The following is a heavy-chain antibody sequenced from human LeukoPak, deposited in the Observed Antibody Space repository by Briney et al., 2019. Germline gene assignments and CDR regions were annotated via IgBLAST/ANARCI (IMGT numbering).Heavy chain of an antibody. CDR3: ARDRRVYDILTGYYLDAFDI. CDR1: GFTVSSNY. D-gene: IGHD3-9*01. J-gene: IGHJ3*02. Sequence: PGGSLRLSCAASGFTVSSNYMSWVRQAPGKGLEWVSVIYSGGSTYYADSVKGRFTISRDNSKNTLYLQMNSLRAEDTAVYYCARDRRVYDILTGYYLDAFDIWGQGTMVTVSS. CDR2: IYSGGST. V-gene: IGHV3-66*01.